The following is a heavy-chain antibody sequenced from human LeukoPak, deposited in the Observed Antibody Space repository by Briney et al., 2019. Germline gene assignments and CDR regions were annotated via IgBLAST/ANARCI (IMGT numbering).Heavy chain of an antibody. CDR1: GFTFSSYA. J-gene: IGHJ1*01. CDR2: ISGSGGST. V-gene: IGHV3-23*01. Sequence: GGSLRLSCAASGFTFSSYAMSWVRQAPGRGLEWVSAISGSGGSTYSADSVKGRFTISRDNSKNTLYLQMNSLRAEDTAVYYWARAGGGVRFLLGDLGQGTLVTGSS. D-gene: IGHD3-3*01. CDR3: ARAGGGVRFLLGD.